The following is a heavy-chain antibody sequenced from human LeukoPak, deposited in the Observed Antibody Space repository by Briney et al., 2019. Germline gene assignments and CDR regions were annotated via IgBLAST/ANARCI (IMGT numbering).Heavy chain of an antibody. V-gene: IGHV4-34*01. CDR1: GGSFSGYY. D-gene: IGHD3-3*01. CDR2: INHSGST. J-gene: IGHJ5*02. CDR3: ARRSGPRRWFDP. Sequence: PSETLSLTCAVYGGSFSGYYWSWIRQPPGKGLEWIGEINHSGSTNYNPSLKSRVTISVDTSKNQFSLKLSSVTAADTAVYYCARRSGPRRWFDPWGQGTLVTVSS.